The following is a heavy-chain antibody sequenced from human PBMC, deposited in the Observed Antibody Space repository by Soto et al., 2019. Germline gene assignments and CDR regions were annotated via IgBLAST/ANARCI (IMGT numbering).Heavy chain of an antibody. J-gene: IGHJ6*02. CDR1: GFTFNNYA. CDR3: AKTGGATVTRYGMDV. V-gene: IGHV3-23*01. D-gene: IGHD4-17*01. CDR2: ISGSGGST. Sequence: PGGSLRLSCAASGFTFNNYAMSWVRQAPGKGLEWVSAISGSGGSTYYADSVKGRFTISRDNSKNTLYLQMNSLRAEDTAVYYCAKTGGATVTRYGMDVWGQGTTVPVSS.